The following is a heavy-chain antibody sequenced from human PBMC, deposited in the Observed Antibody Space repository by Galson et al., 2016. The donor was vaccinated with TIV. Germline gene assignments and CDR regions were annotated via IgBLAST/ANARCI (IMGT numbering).Heavy chain of an antibody. V-gene: IGHV4-30-4*08. CDR2: IYYSGTT. D-gene: IGHD1-1*01. CDR3: ARANGHYYFGMDV. CDR1: GDSISSGDSF. Sequence: TLSLTCTVSGDSISSGDSFWSWIRQPPGKGLEWIGYIYYSGTTYYNPSLKSRVSTSVDRSKNQFSPKLSSVTVADTAVYYCARANGHYYFGMDVWGQGTTVIVSS. J-gene: IGHJ6*02.